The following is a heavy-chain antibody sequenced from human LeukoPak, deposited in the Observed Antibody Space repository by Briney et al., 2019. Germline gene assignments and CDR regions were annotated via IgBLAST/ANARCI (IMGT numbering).Heavy chain of an antibody. V-gene: IGHV3-23*01. CDR1: GFTFSSYA. Sequence: GGSLRLSCAASGFTFSSYAMSWVRQAPGKGLEWVSGISSSGDSTYYADSVKGGFTISRDTSKNALYLQMNSLRAEDTAVYYCAKRWTVAGTLKSSPFDIWGQGTMVTVSS. CDR3: AKRWTVAGTLKSSPFDI. D-gene: IGHD6-19*01. J-gene: IGHJ3*02. CDR2: ISSSGDST.